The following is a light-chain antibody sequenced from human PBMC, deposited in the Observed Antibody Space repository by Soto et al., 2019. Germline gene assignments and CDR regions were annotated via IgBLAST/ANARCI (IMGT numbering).Light chain of an antibody. V-gene: IGLV2-18*02. Sequence: QSVLTQPASVSGSPGQSVTISCTGTGSDVGSYNRVSWHQQPPGTAPKLMIYEVSNRPSGVSNRFSGSKSGNTASLTISGLQAEDEADYFCNSYTTSSTYVFGTGTKVTVL. CDR3: NSYTTSSTYV. J-gene: IGLJ1*01. CDR2: EVS. CDR1: GSDVGSYNR.